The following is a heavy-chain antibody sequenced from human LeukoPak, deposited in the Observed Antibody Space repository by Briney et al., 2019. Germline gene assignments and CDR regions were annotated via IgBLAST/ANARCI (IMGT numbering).Heavy chain of an antibody. CDR2: ISAYNGNT. CDR1: GYTFTSYG. Sequence: GASVKVSCKASGYTFTSYGISWVRQAPGQGLEWMGWISAYNGNTNYAQKLQGRVTMTTDTSTSTAYMELRNLRSDDTAVYYCARTMTTMTTHGELDFWGQGTLVTVSS. CDR3: ARTMTTMTTHGELDF. V-gene: IGHV1-18*01. J-gene: IGHJ4*02. D-gene: IGHD4-17*01.